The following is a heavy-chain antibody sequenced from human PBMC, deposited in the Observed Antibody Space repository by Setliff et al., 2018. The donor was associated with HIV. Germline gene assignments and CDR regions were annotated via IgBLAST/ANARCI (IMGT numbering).Heavy chain of an antibody. CDR2: IYYSGNT. CDR3: ARRAAATTNFDY. Sequence: SETLSLTCSVSGGSISSISYYWGWIRQPPGKGLEWIGNIYYSGNTYYNPSLKSRVTISVAMSKNQFSLKLSSVTAADTAVYYCARRAAATTNFDYWGQGTLVTVSS. J-gene: IGHJ4*02. CDR1: GGSISSISYY. V-gene: IGHV4-39*01. D-gene: IGHD1-26*01.